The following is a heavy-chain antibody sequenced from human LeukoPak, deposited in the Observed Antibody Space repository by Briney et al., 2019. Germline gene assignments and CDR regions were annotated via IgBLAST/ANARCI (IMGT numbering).Heavy chain of an antibody. D-gene: IGHD3-16*02. Sequence: GGSLRLSCAASGFTFSSYGMHWVRQAPGKGLEWVAFIRYDGRNKYYADSVKGRFTISRDNSKNTLYLLMNSLRAEDTALYYCAKLSGYTVYYYYMDVWGKGTTVTVSS. CDR1: GFTFSSYG. V-gene: IGHV3-30*02. J-gene: IGHJ6*03. CDR2: IRYDGRNK. CDR3: AKLSGYTVYYYYMDV.